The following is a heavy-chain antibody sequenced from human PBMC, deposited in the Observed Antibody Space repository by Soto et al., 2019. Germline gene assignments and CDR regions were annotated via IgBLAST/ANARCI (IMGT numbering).Heavy chain of an antibody. V-gene: IGHV1-3*01. J-gene: IGHJ6*02. D-gene: IGHD3-3*01. Sequence: QVQLVQSGAEVKKPGASVKVSCKASGYTFTSYAMHWVRQAPGQRLEWMGWINAGNGNTKYSQKFQGRVTITRDTSASTAYMELSSLRSEDTAVYYCASHTNRGLRFLEWLPHGMDVWGQGTTVTVSS. CDR1: GYTFTSYA. CDR3: ASHTNRGLRFLEWLPHGMDV. CDR2: INAGNGNT.